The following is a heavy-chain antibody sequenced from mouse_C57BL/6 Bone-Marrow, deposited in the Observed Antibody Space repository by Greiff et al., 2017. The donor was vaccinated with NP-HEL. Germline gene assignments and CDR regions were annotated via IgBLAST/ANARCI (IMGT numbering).Heavy chain of an antibody. CDR1: GYTFTEYT. CDR3: ARHEDYYGNWYFDV. V-gene: IGHV1-62-2*01. Sequence: VQRVESGAELVKPGASVKLSCKASGYTFTEYTIHWVKQRSGQGLEWIGWFYPGSGSIKYNEKFKDKATLTADKSSSTVYMELSRLTSEDAAVYFCARHEDYYGNWYFDVWGTGTTVTVSS. CDR2: FYPGSGSI. J-gene: IGHJ1*03. D-gene: IGHD1-1*01.